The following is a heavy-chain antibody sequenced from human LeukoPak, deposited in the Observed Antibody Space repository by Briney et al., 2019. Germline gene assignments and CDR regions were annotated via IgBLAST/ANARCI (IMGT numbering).Heavy chain of an antibody. CDR3: ARDDETTPFDY. D-gene: IGHD1-1*01. Sequence: PSETLSLTCTVSGNSISSGDNYWSWIRQPAGKGLEWIGRIYTSGSTNYNPSLKSRVTISGDTSKNQFSLGLSSVTAADTAVYYCARDDETTPFDYWGQGTLVTVSS. V-gene: IGHV4-61*02. J-gene: IGHJ4*02. CDR1: GNSISSGDNY. CDR2: IYTSGST.